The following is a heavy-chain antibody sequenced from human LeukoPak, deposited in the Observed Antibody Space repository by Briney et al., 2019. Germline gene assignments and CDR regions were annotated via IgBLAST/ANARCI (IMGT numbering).Heavy chain of an antibody. CDR3: AKDRSYGDYEAPIDY. J-gene: IGHJ4*02. V-gene: IGHV3-23*01. D-gene: IGHD4-17*01. CDR2: ISGSGGST. Sequence: GGSLRLSCAASGFTFSSYAMSWVRQAPGKGLEGVSAISGSGGSTYYADSMKGRFTISRDNSKNTLYLQMNSLRADDTAVYYCAKDRSYGDYEAPIDYWGQGTLVTVSS. CDR1: GFTFSSYA.